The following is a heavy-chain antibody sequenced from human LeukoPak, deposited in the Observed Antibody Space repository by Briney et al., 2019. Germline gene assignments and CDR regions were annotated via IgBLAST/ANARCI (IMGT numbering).Heavy chain of an antibody. D-gene: IGHD1-26*01. V-gene: IGHV4-34*01. Sequence: KPSETLSLTCAVYGGSFSGYYWSWIRQPLGKGLEWIGEINHSGSTNYNPSLKSRVTISVDTSKNQFSLKLSSVTAADTAVYYCARHGLKLVGASIIYFDKWGPGTLVTVSS. J-gene: IGHJ4*02. CDR3: ARHGLKLVGASIIYFDK. CDR1: GGSFSGYY. CDR2: INHSGST.